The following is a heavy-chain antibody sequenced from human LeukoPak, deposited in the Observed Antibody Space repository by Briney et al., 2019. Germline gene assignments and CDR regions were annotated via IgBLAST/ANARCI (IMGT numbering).Heavy chain of an antibody. CDR3: ARGSAQWEQNGPVDY. Sequence: SVKVSCKASGGTFSSYAISWVRQAPGQGLEWMGGIIPIFGTANYAQKFQGRVTITTDESTSTAYMELSSLRSEDTAVYYCARGSAQWEQNGPVDYWGQGTLVTVSS. D-gene: IGHD1-26*01. V-gene: IGHV1-69*05. J-gene: IGHJ4*02. CDR1: GGTFSSYA. CDR2: IIPIFGTA.